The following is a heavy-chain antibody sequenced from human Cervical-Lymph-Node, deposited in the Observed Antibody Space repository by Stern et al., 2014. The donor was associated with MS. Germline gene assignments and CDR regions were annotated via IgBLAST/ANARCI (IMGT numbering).Heavy chain of an antibody. J-gene: IGHJ6*02. V-gene: IGHV1-69*01. CDR2: IIPLFGTQ. Sequence: VQLVESGAEVKKPGSSVKVSCKDSGGTFTRHAFGWVRQAPGHGLEWIGGIIPLFGTQAYTQQFQARVTITADESTSTVYMELSSLRSDDTAVYFCARGGRDYFYYYYGMDAWGQGTTVTVSS. CDR1: GGTFTRHA. CDR3: ARGGRDYFYYYYGMDA. D-gene: IGHD2/OR15-2a*01.